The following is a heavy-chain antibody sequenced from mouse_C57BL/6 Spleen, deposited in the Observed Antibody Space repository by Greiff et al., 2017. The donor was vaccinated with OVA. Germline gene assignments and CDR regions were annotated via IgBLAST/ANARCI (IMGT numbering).Heavy chain of an antibody. V-gene: IGHV1-26*01. J-gene: IGHJ1*03. CDR1: GYTFTDYY. CDR2: INPNNGGT. Sequence: EVQLQQSGPELVKPGASVKISCKASGYTFTDYYMNWVKQSHGKSLEWIGDINPNNGGTSYNQKFKGKATLTVDKSSSTAYMELRSLTSEDSAVYYCARDGSHWYFDVWGTGTTVTVSS. D-gene: IGHD2-3*01. CDR3: ARDGSHWYFDV.